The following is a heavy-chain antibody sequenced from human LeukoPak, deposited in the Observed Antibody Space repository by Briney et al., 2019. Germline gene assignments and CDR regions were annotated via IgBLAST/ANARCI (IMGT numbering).Heavy chain of an antibody. D-gene: IGHD3-22*01. J-gene: IGHJ3*02. CDR3: ARDGGGGDSSGYYDAFDI. CDR2: IYYSGST. V-gene: IGHV4-31*03. CDR1: GGSISSGGYY. Sequence: SSETLSLTCTVSGGSISSGGYYWSWIRQHPGKGLEWIGYIYYSGSTYYNPSLKSRVTISVDTSKNQFSLKLSSVTAADTAVYYCARDGGGGDSSGYYDAFDIWGQGTMVTVSS.